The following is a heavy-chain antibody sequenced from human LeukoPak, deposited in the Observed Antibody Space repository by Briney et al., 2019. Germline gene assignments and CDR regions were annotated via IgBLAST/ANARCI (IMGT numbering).Heavy chain of an antibody. CDR2: IRYDASKK. CDR3: AKDFDSYYDSTGYGASFSY. Sequence: GGSLRLSCAASGFTVSSNYMSWVRQAPGKGLEWVAFIRYDASKKYYADSVKGRFTISRDNSKNTLYLQMDNLRAEDTALYYCAKDFDSYYDSTGYGASFSYWGQGTLVTVSS. V-gene: IGHV3-30*02. J-gene: IGHJ4*02. D-gene: IGHD3-22*01. CDR1: GFTVSSNY.